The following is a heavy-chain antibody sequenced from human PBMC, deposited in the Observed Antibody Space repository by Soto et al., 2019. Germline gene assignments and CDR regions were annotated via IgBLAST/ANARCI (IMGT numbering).Heavy chain of an antibody. CDR2: MSLYNGNT. J-gene: IGHJ4*02. V-gene: IGHV1-18*01. Sequence: AYVKVSCKASGYTFTSYDINWVRQATGQGLEWMGWMSLYNGNTNHAQKLQDRVTMTTDTSTNRAYMELRSLGSDDTAVYYCARDKGYFFSSSGYRSYFFDYWGQGTLVTVSS. CDR3: ARDKGYFFSSSGYRSYFFDY. D-gene: IGHD3-3*01. CDR1: GYTFTSYD.